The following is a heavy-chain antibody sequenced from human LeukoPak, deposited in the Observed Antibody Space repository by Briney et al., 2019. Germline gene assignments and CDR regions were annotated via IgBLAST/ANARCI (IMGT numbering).Heavy chain of an antibody. Sequence: GGSLRLSCAASGFTFSNAWMSWVRQAPGKGLEWVSYISSSGSTIYYADSVKGRFTISRDNAKNSLYLQMNSLRAEDTAVYYCARCVVRYYYDYWGQGTLVTVSS. J-gene: IGHJ4*02. CDR2: ISSSGSTI. CDR3: ARCVVRYYYDY. V-gene: IGHV3-11*04. D-gene: IGHD2-21*01. CDR1: GFTFSNAW.